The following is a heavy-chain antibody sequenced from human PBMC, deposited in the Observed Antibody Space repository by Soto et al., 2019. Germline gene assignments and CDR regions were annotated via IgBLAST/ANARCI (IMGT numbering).Heavy chain of an antibody. D-gene: IGHD1-26*01. J-gene: IGHJ4*02. CDR3: AATRRELKVIDY. CDR1: GGTFSSYA. Sequence: SVKVSCKASGGTFSSYAISWVRQAPGQGLEWMGGIIPIFGTANYAQKFQGRVTMTEDASTDTAYMELSSLRSEDTAVYYCAATRRELKVIDYWGQGTLVTVSS. V-gene: IGHV1-69*13. CDR2: IIPIFGTA.